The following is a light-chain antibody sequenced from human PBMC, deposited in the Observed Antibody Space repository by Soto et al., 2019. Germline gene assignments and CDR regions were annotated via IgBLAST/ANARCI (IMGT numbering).Light chain of an antibody. CDR2: AAS. CDR1: QGISSY. CDR3: QQLKSYPLT. J-gene: IGKJ4*02. V-gene: IGKV1-9*01. Sequence: IQLTQSPSSLSASVGDRVTITCRASQGISSYLAWYQQKPGKAPKLLIYAASTLQSGVPSRFSGSGSGTDFTLTISSRQPEDCATYYCQQLKSYPLTFGGGTKVEIK.